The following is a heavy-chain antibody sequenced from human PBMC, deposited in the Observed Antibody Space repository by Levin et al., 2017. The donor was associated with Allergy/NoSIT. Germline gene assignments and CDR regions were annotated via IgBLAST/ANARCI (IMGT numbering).Heavy chain of an antibody. Sequence: KWSGPTLVKPTQTLTLTCTFSGVSLTTTGVGVGWIRQSPRKALEWLAFIYWDDDKRYRPSLRGRLTITRDTSKNLVMLTMTNMDSVDTGTYYCVHSPRVNIEGVTFDYWGQGTVVTVSS. CDR1: GVSLTTTGVG. CDR2: IYWDDDK. CDR3: VHSPRVNIEGVTFDY. D-gene: IGHD1-26*01. J-gene: IGHJ4*02. V-gene: IGHV2-5*02.